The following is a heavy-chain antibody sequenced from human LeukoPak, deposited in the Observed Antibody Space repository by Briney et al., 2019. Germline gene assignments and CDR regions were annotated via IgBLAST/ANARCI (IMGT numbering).Heavy chain of an antibody. CDR3: AKDQSAIYDFWSGYYTYYYYYGMDV. V-gene: IGHV3-23*01. CDR1: GFTFSIYS. J-gene: IGHJ6*02. CDR2: ISGSGGST. Sequence: GGSLRLSCAAYGFTFSIYSMNWVRQAPGKGLEWVSAISGSGGSTYYADSVKGRFTISRDNSKNTLYLQMNSLRAEDTAVYYCAKDQSAIYDFWSGYYTYYYYYGMDVWGQGTTVTVSS. D-gene: IGHD3-3*01.